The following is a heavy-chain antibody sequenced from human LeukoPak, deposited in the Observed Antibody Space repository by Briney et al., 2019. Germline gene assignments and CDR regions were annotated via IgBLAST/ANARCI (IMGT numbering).Heavy chain of an antibody. V-gene: IGHV3-23*01. CDR3: AREAYYDCSGSLDY. CDR2: INGRGIST. Sequence: PGGSLRLSCAASGFIFSTYAMSWVRQAPGKGLEWVSCINGRGISTYYADSVKGRFTISRDNSKNTLYLQMSSLRAVDTAIYYCAREAYYDCSGSLDYWGQGTLVTVSS. D-gene: IGHD3-22*01. CDR1: GFIFSTYA. J-gene: IGHJ4*02.